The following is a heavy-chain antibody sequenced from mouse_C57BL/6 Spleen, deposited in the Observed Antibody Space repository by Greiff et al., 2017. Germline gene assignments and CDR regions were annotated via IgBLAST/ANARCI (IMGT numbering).Heavy chain of an antibody. V-gene: IGHV14-4*01. CDR2: IDPENGDT. J-gene: IGHJ2*01. D-gene: IGHD4-1*01. CDR1: GFNIKDDY. CDR3: TTSYWDFDY. Sequence: VQLQQSGAELVRPGASVKLSCTASGFNIKDDYMHWVKQRPEQGLEWIGWIDPENGDTEYASKFQGKATITADTSSNTAYLQLRSLTSEDTAVYYCTTSYWDFDYWGQGTTLTVSS.